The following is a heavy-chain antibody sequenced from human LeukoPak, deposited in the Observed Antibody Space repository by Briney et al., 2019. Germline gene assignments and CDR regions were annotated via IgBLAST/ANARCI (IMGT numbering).Heavy chain of an antibody. D-gene: IGHD3-22*01. V-gene: IGHV3-74*01. CDR1: GFTFSSYW. CDR3: AKGGTMIVVVKNWFDP. J-gene: IGHJ5*02. Sequence: GGSLRLSCAASGFTFSSYWMHWVRQAPGKGLVWVSRINSDGSSTSYADSVKGRFTISRDNSKNTLYLQMNSLRAEDTAVYYCAKGGTMIVVVKNWFDPWGQGTLVTVSS. CDR2: INSDGSST.